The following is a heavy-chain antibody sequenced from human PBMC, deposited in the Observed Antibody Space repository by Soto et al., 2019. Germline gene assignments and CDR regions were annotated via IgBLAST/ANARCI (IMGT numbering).Heavy chain of an antibody. J-gene: IGHJ4*02. CDR3: AREGGITMIVVLRGYFDY. CDR2: ISYDGSNK. CDR1: GFTFSSYA. V-gene: IGHV3-30-3*01. D-gene: IGHD3-22*01. Sequence: GGSLRLSCAASGFTFSSYAMHWVRQAPGKGLEWVAVISYDGSNKYYADSVKGRFTISRDNSKNTLYLQMNSLRAEDTAVYYCAREGGITMIVVLRGYFDYWGQGTLVTVSS.